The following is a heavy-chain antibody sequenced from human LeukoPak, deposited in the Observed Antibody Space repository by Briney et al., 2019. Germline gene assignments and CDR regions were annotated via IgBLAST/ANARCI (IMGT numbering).Heavy chain of an antibody. CDR3: ARAYYYDNSGYYYFDY. Sequence: PSETLSLTCTVSGGSFSSYYWSWIRQPAGKGLEWIGRIYTSGSTNYNPSLKSRVTLSVDTSKNQFSLKFSSVTAADTAVYYCARAYYYDNSGYYYFDYWGQGTLVTVSS. CDR1: GGSFSSYY. J-gene: IGHJ4*02. D-gene: IGHD3-22*01. V-gene: IGHV4-4*07. CDR2: IYTSGST.